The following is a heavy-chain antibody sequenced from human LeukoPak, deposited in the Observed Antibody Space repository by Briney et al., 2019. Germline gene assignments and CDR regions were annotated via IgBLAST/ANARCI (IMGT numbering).Heavy chain of an antibody. D-gene: IGHD6-19*01. CDR1: GGSISNYY. CDR3: AREGGYSSGWRGNWFDP. V-gene: IGHV4-59*01. Sequence: PSETLSLTCTVSGGSISNYYWSWIRQPPGKGLERIGYIYYSGSTNYNPSLKSRVTISVDTSKNQFSLKLSSVTAADTAVYYCAREGGYSSGWRGNWFDPWGQGTLVTVSS. J-gene: IGHJ5*02. CDR2: IYYSGST.